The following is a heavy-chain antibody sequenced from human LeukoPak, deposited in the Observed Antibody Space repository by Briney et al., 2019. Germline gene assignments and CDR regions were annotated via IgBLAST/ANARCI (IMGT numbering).Heavy chain of an antibody. J-gene: IGHJ4*02. CDR3: ARDYWTVASTLFDY. V-gene: IGHV3-11*04. CDR2: ISSSGSTI. CDR1: GFTFSDYY. Sequence: GGSLRLSCAASGFTFSDYYMSWIRQAPGKGLEWVSYISSSGSTIYYADSVKGRFTISRDNAKNSLYLQMNSLRAEDTAVYYCARDYWTVASTLFDYWGQGTLVTVSS. D-gene: IGHD4-23*01.